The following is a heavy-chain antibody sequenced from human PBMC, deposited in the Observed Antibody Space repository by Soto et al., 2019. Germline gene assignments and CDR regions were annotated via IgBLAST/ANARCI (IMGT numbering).Heavy chain of an antibody. CDR2: ISGSGGNT. Sequence: EVQLLESGGGLVQPGGSLRLSCAASGFTFSSYVISWVRQAPGKGLEWVSTISGSGGNTYYADSVKGRVTISRDNSKNTLYLQMKSLRAEDTAAYYCAKQMTTVTNPTNFDFWGQGTLVTVSS. D-gene: IGHD4-4*01. J-gene: IGHJ4*02. CDR3: AKQMTTVTNPTNFDF. V-gene: IGHV3-23*01. CDR1: GFTFSSYV.